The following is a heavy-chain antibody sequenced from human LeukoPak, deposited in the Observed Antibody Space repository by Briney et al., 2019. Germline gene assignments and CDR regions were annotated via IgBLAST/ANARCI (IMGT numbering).Heavy chain of an antibody. CDR3: ARDRMARIYSYLDY. D-gene: IGHD3-10*01. Sequence: SETLSLTCTVSGYSISSGYYWGWIRQPPGKGLEWIGTIYHSGGTYYNPSLKSRVAISVDTSKNQFSLKLSSVTAADTAVYYCARDRMARIYSYLDYWGQGILVTVSS. CDR1: GYSISSGYY. CDR2: IYHSGGT. V-gene: IGHV4-38-2*02. J-gene: IGHJ4*02.